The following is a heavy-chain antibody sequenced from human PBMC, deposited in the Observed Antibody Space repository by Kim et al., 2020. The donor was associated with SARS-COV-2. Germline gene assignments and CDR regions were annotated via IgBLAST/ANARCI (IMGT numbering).Heavy chain of an antibody. CDR2: MAPNSGNT. CDR1: GYTFINFD. V-gene: IGHV1-8*01. Sequence: ASVKVSCKASGYTFINFDINWVRQATGQGLEWMGWMAPNSGNTGYAQKFQGRVTMTRNTSISTAYMELTSLTSEDTAVYYCARDRGGPYGMDYWGQGTQVNVS. J-gene: IGHJ4*02. D-gene: IGHD4-17*01. CDR3: ARDRGGPYGMDY.